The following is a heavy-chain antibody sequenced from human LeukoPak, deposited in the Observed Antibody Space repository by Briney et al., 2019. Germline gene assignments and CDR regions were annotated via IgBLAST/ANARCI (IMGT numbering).Heavy chain of an antibody. CDR3: ARHSQEVDPVDY. D-gene: IGHD5-18*01. V-gene: IGHV4-38-2*01. CDR1: GYSISSGYY. CDR2: IYHSGST. J-gene: IGHJ4*02. Sequence: PSETLSLTCAVSGYSISSGYYWGWIRPPPGKGLEWIGSIYHSGSTYYNPSLKSRVTISVDTSKNQFSLKLSSVTAADTAVYYCARHSQEVDPVDYWGQGTLVTVSS.